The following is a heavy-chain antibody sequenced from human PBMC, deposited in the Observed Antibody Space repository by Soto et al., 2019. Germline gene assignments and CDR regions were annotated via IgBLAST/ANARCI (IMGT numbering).Heavy chain of an antibody. Sequence: EVQLVESGGGLVEPGGSLSLSCAASGFTFSSYWMHWVRQAPGKGLVWVSRINSDGSSTSYAVSVKGRFTISRDNAKNTLYLQMNSLRAEDTAVYYCVRTSLVVTAATREDYWGQGTLVTVSS. V-gene: IGHV3-74*01. D-gene: IGHD2-15*01. CDR3: VRTSLVVTAATREDY. CDR2: INSDGSST. CDR1: GFTFSSYW. J-gene: IGHJ4*02.